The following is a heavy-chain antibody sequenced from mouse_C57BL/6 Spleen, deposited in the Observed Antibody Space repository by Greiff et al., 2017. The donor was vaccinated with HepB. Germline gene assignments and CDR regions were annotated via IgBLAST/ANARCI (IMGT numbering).Heavy chain of an antibody. CDR3: ARRDSSGSPWFAY. V-gene: IGHV1-59*01. CDR1: GYTFTSYW. CDR2: IDPSDSYT. D-gene: IGHD3-2*02. Sequence: QVQLQQSGAELVRPGTSVKLSCKASGYTFTSYWMHWVKQRPGQGLEWIGVIDPSDSYTNYNQKFKGKATLTVDTSSSTAYMQLSSLTSEDSAVYYCARRDSSGSPWFAYWGQGTLVTVSA. J-gene: IGHJ3*01.